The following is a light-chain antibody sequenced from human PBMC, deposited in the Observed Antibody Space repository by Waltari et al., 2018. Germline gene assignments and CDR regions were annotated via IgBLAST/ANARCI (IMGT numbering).Light chain of an antibody. CDR3: QAWDSGTYYV. J-gene: IGLJ1*01. V-gene: IGLV3-1*01. CDR1: HLGDKY. CDR2: QDV. Sequence: ELTQPPSLSVAPGQTPTIPCPGDHLGDKYASWYQQKPGRSPVLVIYQDVKRPSGIPERFSGSNSGDTATLTITETQSLDEADYYCQAWDSGTYYVFGSGTKVTVL.